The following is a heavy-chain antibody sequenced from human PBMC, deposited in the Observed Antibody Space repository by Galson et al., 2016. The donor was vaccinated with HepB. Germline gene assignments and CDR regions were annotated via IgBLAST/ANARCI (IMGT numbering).Heavy chain of an antibody. D-gene: IGHD4-23*01. Sequence: TLFLTCTVSGASISSSDYYWSWIRQSAGKGLEWIGRIYKNGGTNYNPSLRSRVSISLDTSKNQFSLKLNSVTAADTAVYFCAREAVAYDPIFDYWGQGTLVTVSS. V-gene: IGHV4-61*02. CDR3: AREAVAYDPIFDY. CDR2: IYKNGGT. J-gene: IGHJ4*02. CDR1: GASISSSDYY.